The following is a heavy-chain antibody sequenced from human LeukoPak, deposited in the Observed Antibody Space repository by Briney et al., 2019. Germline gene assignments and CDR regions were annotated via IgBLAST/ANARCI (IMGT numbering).Heavy chain of an antibody. D-gene: IGHD2-15*01. CDR1: GFTFSSSA. CDR2: ITDSGDGT. J-gene: IGHJ4*02. V-gene: IGHV3-23*01. Sequence: PGGSLRLSCAASGFTFSSSAMSWVRQAPGKGLEWVSSITDSGDGTYYADSVKGRFTISRDDFKNTLYLQMNSLRAEDTAVYYCAKDSPVATRWGQGTLVTVSS. CDR3: AKDSPVATR.